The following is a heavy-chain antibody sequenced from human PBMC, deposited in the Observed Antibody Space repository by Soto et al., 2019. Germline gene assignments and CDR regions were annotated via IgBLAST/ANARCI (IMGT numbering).Heavy chain of an antibody. CDR2: INPSGGST. CDR1: GYTFTSYY. D-gene: IGHD2-15*01. V-gene: IGHV1-46*01. CDR3: ARVSCSGGSCYLGFDY. Sequence: ASVKVSCKASGYTFTSYYMHWVRQAPGQGLEWMGIINPSGGSTSYAQKFQGRVTMTRDTSTSTVYMELSSLRSEDTAVYYCARVSCSGGSCYLGFDYWGQGTLVTAPQ. J-gene: IGHJ4*02.